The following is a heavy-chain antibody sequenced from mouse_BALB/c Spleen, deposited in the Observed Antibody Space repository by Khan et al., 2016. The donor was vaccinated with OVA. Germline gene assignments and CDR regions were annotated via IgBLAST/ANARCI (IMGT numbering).Heavy chain of an antibody. CDR3: ARPAYDGYYAY. J-gene: IGHJ2*01. CDR2: ISTYSGNT. Sequence: VQLQESGPELVRPGVSVKISCKGSGYTFTDYAMYWVRQSHAKSLEWIGLISTYSGNTNYNKKFSGKATMTVDKSSSTAYMDLARLTSEDTAIYYCARPAYDGYYAYWGQGTTLTVSS. V-gene: IGHV1S137*01. D-gene: IGHD2-3*01. CDR1: GYTFTDYA.